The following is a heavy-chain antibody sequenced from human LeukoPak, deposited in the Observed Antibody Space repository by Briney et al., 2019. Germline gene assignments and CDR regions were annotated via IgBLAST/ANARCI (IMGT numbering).Heavy chain of an antibody. CDR2: ISGSGGST. V-gene: IGHV3-23*01. J-gene: IGHJ4*02. Sequence: QPGGSLRLSCAASGFTFSSYAMTWVRQAPGKGLEWVSAISGSGGSTYYADSVKGRFTISRDNSKNTLYLQMNSLRAEDTAVYYCAKGFYPSYSSGWYVDYWGQGTLVTVSS. D-gene: IGHD6-19*01. CDR3: AKGFYPSYSSGWYVDY. CDR1: GFTFSSYA.